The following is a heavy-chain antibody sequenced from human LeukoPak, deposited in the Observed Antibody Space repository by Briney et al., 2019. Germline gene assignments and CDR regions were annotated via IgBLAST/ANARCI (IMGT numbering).Heavy chain of an antibody. Sequence: GGSLRLSCTASGFTFGDYAMSWVRQAPGKGLEWVGFIRSKAYGGTTEYAASVKGRFTISRDDSKSIAYLQMNSLETEDTAVYYCTRDRYDILTGYSFDYWGQGTLVTVSS. CDR1: GFTFGDYA. V-gene: IGHV3-49*04. CDR3: TRDRYDILTGYSFDY. J-gene: IGHJ4*02. D-gene: IGHD3-9*01. CDR2: IRSKAYGGTT.